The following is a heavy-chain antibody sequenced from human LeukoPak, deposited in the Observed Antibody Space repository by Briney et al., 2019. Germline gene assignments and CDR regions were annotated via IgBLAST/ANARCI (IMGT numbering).Heavy chain of an antibody. Sequence: GGSLRLSRAASGFTFSNYWMSWVRQAPGKGLEWVANIKQDASEKYYVDSVKGRFTIFRDNAKNSLYLQMNSLRAEDTAVYYCARYDYGGNFDYWGQGTLVTVSS. J-gene: IGHJ4*02. V-gene: IGHV3-7*05. CDR1: GFTFSNYW. D-gene: IGHD4-23*01. CDR2: IKQDASEK. CDR3: ARYDYGGNFDY.